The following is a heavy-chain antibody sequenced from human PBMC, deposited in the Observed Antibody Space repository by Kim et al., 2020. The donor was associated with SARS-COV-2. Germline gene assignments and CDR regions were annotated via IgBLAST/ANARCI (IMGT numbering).Heavy chain of an antibody. V-gene: IGHV3-23*01. D-gene: IGHD3-22*01. CDR1: GFTFSSYA. J-gene: IGHJ4*02. CDR2: ISGSGGST. CDR3: AKGPKQFGIVVAPFDY. Sequence: GGSLRLSCAASGFTFSSYAMSWARQAPGKGLEWVSAISGSGGSTYYADSVKGRFTISRDNSKNTLYLQMNSLRAEDTAVYYCAKGPKQFGIVVAPFDYWGQGTLVTVSS.